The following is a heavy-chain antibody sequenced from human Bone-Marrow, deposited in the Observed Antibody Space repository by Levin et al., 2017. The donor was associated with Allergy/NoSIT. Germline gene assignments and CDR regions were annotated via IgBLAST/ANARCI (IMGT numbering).Heavy chain of an antibody. J-gene: IGHJ4*02. V-gene: IGHV3-21*06. CDR1: GFTFSHYS. CDR2: ISSGSSFI. CDR3: ARMSCTNGVCYNDY. D-gene: IGHD2-8*01. Sequence: AGGSLRLSCVVSGFTFSHYSMTWVRQAPGKGLEWVSSISSGSSFIYYAESLEGRFTISRDNAKNSLYLQMNSLRGDDTSVYYCARMSCTNGVCYNDYWGQGTLVTVSS.